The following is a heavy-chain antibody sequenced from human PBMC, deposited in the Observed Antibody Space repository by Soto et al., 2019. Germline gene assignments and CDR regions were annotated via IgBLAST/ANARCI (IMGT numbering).Heavy chain of an antibody. CDR2: IRSKAYGGTT. D-gene: IGHD6-25*01. CDR1: GFTFGVYA. Sequence: GGSLRLSCTASGFTFGVYAMSWFRQAPGKGLEWVSFIRSKAYGGTTEYAASVKGRFTISRDDSKSIAYLQMNSLRTEDTAVYYCTRDIRDQQRLLPFHSWGQGTLVTVS. V-gene: IGHV3-49*03. CDR3: TRDIRDQQRLLPFHS. J-gene: IGHJ4*02.